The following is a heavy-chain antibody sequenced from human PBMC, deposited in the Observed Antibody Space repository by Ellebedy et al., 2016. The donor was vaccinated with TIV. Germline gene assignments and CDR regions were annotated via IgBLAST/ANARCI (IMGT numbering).Heavy chain of an antibody. CDR2: IYSGGGT. J-gene: IGHJ3*02. Sequence: GESLKISCAASGITVSTNYMSWVRQAPGRGPEWVSIIYSGGGTYYADSVKGRFTISRDNAKNYLYLQMNNLRAEDTAVYYCARDIAVAGIFAFDIWGQGTMVTVSS. CDR1: GITVSTNY. CDR3: ARDIAVAGIFAFDI. V-gene: IGHV3-66*01. D-gene: IGHD6-19*01.